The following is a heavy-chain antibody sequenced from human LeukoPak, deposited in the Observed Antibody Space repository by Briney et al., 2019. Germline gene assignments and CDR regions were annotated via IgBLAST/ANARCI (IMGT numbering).Heavy chain of an antibody. CDR2: ISYDGSNK. CDR3: ARGSDYYDSSGYYWFDY. J-gene: IGHJ4*02. D-gene: IGHD3-22*01. Sequence: PGRSLRLSCAASGFTFSSYAMHWVRQAPGKGLEWVAVISYDGSNKYYADSVKGRFTISRDNSKNMLYLQMNSLRAEDTAVYYCARGSDYYDSSGYYWFDYWGQGTLVTVSS. CDR1: GFTFSSYA. V-gene: IGHV3-30-3*01.